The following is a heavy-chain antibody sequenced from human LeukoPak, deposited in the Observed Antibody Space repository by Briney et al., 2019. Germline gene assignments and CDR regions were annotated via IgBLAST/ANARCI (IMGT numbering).Heavy chain of an antibody. V-gene: IGHV3-9*01. D-gene: IGHD6-25*01. Sequence: GGSLRLSCAISGFRFDNFAMHWVRQAPGKGLEWVAGITYSSITVFYADAVKGRFTISRDNSKNSLYVLLNDLSAEDTAFYCCTKVSSGGVSSDGILDHWGPGTLVSVSP. J-gene: IGHJ4*02. CDR1: GFRFDNFA. CDR3: TKVSSGGVSSDGILDH. CDR2: ITYSSITV.